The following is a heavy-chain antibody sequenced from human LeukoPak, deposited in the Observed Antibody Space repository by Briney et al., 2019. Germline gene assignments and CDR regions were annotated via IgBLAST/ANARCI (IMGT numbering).Heavy chain of an antibody. CDR1: GFTFSNSA. D-gene: IGHD6-19*01. CDR3: ARAQIAVAGTPNNWFDP. Sequence: PGKSLRLSCAVSGFTFSNSAMHWVRQAPGKGLEWVALISHDGNRKYYADSVKGRFTISRDNSKNTLYLQMNSLRAEDTAVYFCARAQIAVAGTPNNWFDPWGQGTLVTVSS. V-gene: IGHV3-30-3*01. CDR2: ISHDGNRK. J-gene: IGHJ5*02.